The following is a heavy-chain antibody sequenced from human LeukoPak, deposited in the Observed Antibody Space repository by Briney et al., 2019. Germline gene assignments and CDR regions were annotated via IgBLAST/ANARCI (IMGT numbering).Heavy chain of an antibody. CDR2: IYYSGST. CDR3: ARVKEQQMVWYWFDP. Sequence: SETLSLTCTVSGGSISSGDYYWSWIRQPPGKGLEWIGYIYYSGSTYYNPSLKSRVTISVDTSKNQFSLQLRSVTAADTAVYYCARVKEQQMVWYWFDPWGQGILVTVSS. D-gene: IGHD6-13*01. J-gene: IGHJ5*02. V-gene: IGHV4-30-4*08. CDR1: GGSISSGDYY.